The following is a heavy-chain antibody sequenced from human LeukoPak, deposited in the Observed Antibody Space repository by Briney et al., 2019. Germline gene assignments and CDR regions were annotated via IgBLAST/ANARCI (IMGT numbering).Heavy chain of an antibody. V-gene: IGHV5-51*01. CDR2: IYPGDSDT. J-gene: IGHJ4*02. CDR1: GYRFTDYW. Sequence: GESLKISCQGSGYRFTDYWIGWVRQMPGRGLEWMAIIYPGDSDTRYSPSFQGRVTISADKSISTAYLHRSSLKASDTAIYYCAAGWYGGPYDYWGQGILVTVSS. D-gene: IGHD6-19*01. CDR3: AAGWYGGPYDY.